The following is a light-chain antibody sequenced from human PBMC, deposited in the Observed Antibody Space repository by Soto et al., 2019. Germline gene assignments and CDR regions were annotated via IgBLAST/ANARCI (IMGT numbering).Light chain of an antibody. Sequence: EIVLTQSPGTLSLSPGQRATLSCRASQRVSSSYFAWYQQKPGQAPRLLIFAASSRATGIPDRFSGSGSGTDFTLTISRLEPEDFAVYYCQQYGGSLTFGGGIKVEI. CDR1: QRVSSSY. CDR3: QQYGGSLT. CDR2: AAS. J-gene: IGKJ4*01. V-gene: IGKV3-20*01.